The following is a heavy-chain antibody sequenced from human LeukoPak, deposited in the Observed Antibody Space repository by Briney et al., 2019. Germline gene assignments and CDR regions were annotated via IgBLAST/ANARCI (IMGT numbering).Heavy chain of an antibody. Sequence: GGSLRLSCATSGFTFGNFAMSWVRQAPGKGLEWVSAVSASGYSTYYADSVKGRFTISRDNSKNTLYLQVNSLRADDTAVYYCAKQMRVGATSSFDYWGQGTLVTVSS. J-gene: IGHJ4*02. V-gene: IGHV3-23*01. D-gene: IGHD1-26*01. CDR1: GFTFGNFA. CDR2: VSASGYST. CDR3: AKQMRVGATSSFDY.